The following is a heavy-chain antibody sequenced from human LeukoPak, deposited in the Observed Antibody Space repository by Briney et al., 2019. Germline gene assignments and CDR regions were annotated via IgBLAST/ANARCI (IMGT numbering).Heavy chain of an antibody. Sequence: GGSLRLSCEASGFTFSSYSMNWVRQAPGKGLEWVSSISSGSTYIFYTDSVQGRFTISRDNAKNSLYLQTNSLRAEDTAVYYCARGAGGYCSGGSCPLDYWGQGTLVTVSS. V-gene: IGHV3-21*01. J-gene: IGHJ4*02. D-gene: IGHD2-15*01. CDR3: ARGAGGYCSGGSCPLDY. CDR1: GFTFSSYS. CDR2: ISSGSTYI.